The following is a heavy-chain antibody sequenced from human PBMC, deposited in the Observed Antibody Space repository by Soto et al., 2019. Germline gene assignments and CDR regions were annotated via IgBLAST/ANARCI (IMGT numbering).Heavy chain of an antibody. J-gene: IGHJ3*02. CDR2: IVVGSGNT. CDR1: GFTFTSSA. V-gene: IGHV1-58*01. Sequence: SVKVSCKASGFTFTSSAVQWVRQARGQRLEWIGWIVVGSGNTNYAQKFQERVTITRDMSTSTAYMELSSLRSEDTAVYYCGAPRGQWELPTDIWGQGTMVTVSS. CDR3: GAPRGQWELPTDI. D-gene: IGHD1-26*01.